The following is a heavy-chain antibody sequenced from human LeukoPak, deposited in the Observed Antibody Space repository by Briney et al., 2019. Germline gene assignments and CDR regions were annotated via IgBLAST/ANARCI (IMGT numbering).Heavy chain of an antibody. Sequence: ASVKVSCKASGYTFTSYGISWARQAPGQGLEWMGWISAYNGNTNYAQKLQGRVTMTTDTSTSTAYMELRSLRSEDTAVYYCARDPWFGELKPYYFDYWGQGTLVTVSS. J-gene: IGHJ4*02. CDR1: GYTFTSYG. CDR2: ISAYNGNT. D-gene: IGHD3-10*01. CDR3: ARDPWFGELKPYYFDY. V-gene: IGHV1-18*01.